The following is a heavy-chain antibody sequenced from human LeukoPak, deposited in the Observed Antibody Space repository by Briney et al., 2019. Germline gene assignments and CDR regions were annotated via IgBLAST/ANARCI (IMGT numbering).Heavy chain of an antibody. D-gene: IGHD6-13*01. CDR3: ARDPIAAAARYYYYYYGMDV. CDR2: TYYRSKWYN. CDR1: GDSVSSNSAA. Sequence: SQTLSLTCAISGDSVSSNSAAWNRIRQSPSRGLEWLGRTYYRSKWYNDYAVSVKSRITINPDTSKNQFSLQLNSVTPEDTAVYYCARDPIAAAARYYYYYYGMDVWGQGTTVTVSS. J-gene: IGHJ6*02. V-gene: IGHV6-1*01.